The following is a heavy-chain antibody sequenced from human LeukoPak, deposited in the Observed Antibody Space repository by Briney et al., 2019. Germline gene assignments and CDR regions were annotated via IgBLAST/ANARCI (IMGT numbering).Heavy chain of an antibody. CDR3: ARDAKSSYCSGGSCYVDY. CDR1: GFTFSSYA. V-gene: IGHV3-30*04. Sequence: GRSLRLSCAASGFTFSSYAMHWVRQAPGKGLEWVAVISYDGSNKYYADSVKGRFTISRDNSKNTLYLQMNSLRAEDTAVYYCARDAKSSYCSGGSCYVDYWGQGTLVTVSS. J-gene: IGHJ4*02. CDR2: ISYDGSNK. D-gene: IGHD2-15*01.